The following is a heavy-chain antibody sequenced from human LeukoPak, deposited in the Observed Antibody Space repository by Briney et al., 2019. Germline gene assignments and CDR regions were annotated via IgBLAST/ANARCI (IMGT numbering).Heavy chain of an antibody. Sequence: PSETLSLTCTVSGGSISSYYWSSSRQPPRKGLEWIGYIYYSGSTNYNPSLKSRVTISLDPSKNPFSLKLSSVTAAETAVYYCARGGTTIDYWGQGTMVTVSS. V-gene: IGHV4-59*01. CDR2: IYYSGST. CDR1: GGSISSYY. D-gene: IGHD4-11*01. J-gene: IGHJ4*02. CDR3: ARGGTTIDY.